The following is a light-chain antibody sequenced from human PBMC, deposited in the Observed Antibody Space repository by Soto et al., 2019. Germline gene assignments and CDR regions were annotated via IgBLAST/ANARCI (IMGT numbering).Light chain of an antibody. CDR1: QSVSSY. Sequence: EIVLTQSPATLSLSPGERATHSCRASQSVSSYLAWYQQKPGQAPRLLVYDASNRATGIPARFSGSGSGTDFTLTISSLEPEDFAVYYCQQRSSWPPTFGQGTKVEIK. J-gene: IGKJ1*01. CDR3: QQRSSWPPT. CDR2: DAS. V-gene: IGKV3-11*01.